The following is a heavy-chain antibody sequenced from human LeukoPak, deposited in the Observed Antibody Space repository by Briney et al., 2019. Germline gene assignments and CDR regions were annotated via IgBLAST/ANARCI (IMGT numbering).Heavy chain of an antibody. V-gene: IGHV3-7*01. J-gene: IGHJ4*02. D-gene: IGHD4-23*01. CDR3: ASRNYGGHPIPLDY. CDR2: INQDGSER. Sequence: GGSLRLSCAASGFTFSSDWMTWVRQAPGKGLEWVASINQDGSERYSLDSVRGRFTISRDNAKNSLYLQMNSLRVDDTAFYYCASRNYGGHPIPLDYWGQGILVTVSS. CDR1: GFTFSSDW.